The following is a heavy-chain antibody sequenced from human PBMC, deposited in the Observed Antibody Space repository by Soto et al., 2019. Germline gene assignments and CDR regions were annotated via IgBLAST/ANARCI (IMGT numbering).Heavy chain of an antibody. D-gene: IGHD1-20*01. J-gene: IGHJ4*02. CDR1: GFNVGAFA. CDR2: ISVSDAFI. V-gene: IGHV3-23*01. Sequence: GGSLRLSCAASGFNVGAFAVNWVRQAPGKGLEWVSGISVSDAFIYYADSVRGRFSISRDASENILYLQMNSLRVDDTALYYCTRETVAGITELDDWGPGTLVTVSS. CDR3: TRETVAGITELDD.